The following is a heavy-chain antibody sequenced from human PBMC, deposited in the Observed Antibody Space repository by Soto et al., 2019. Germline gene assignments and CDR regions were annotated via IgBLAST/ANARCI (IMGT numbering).Heavy chain of an antibody. CDR3: ARGSTTNWDFDL. V-gene: IGHV1-69*06. D-gene: IGHD1-1*01. Sequence: QVQLVQSGAEVKKPGSSVKVSCRASGGTFSNYAISWVRQAPGQGLEWMGGIIPLFGTANYVQKFQGRVTITADKSTSTAYMELNSLRSEDTAVYYCARGSTTNWDFDLCGRGTLVTVSS. CDR2: IIPLFGTA. CDR1: GGTFSNYA. J-gene: IGHJ2*01.